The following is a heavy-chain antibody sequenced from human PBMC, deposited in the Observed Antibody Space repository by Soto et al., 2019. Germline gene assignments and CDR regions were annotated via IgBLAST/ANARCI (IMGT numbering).Heavy chain of an antibody. CDR3: ARHVSVTGPFDY. Sequence: SETLSLTCVVSGDSISYYYWSWIRQPPGKGLEWIGYISNSGSTNYNPSLKSRVTISVDTSKNQLSLQLSSVTAADTAVYYCARHVSVTGPFDYWGQGTLVTVSS. V-gene: IGHV4-59*08. D-gene: IGHD6-19*01. CDR1: GDSISYYY. CDR2: ISNSGST. J-gene: IGHJ4*02.